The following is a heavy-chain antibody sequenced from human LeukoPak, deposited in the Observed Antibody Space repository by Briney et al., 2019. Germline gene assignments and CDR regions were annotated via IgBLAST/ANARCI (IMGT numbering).Heavy chain of an antibody. Sequence: SETLSLTCTASGGSISSYYWSWIRQPPGKGLEWIGYIYYSGSTNYNPSLKSRVTTSVDTSKNQFSLKLSSVTAADTAVYYCAREHVGIDYWGQGTLVTVSS. CDR1: GGSISSYY. D-gene: IGHD1-26*01. J-gene: IGHJ4*02. V-gene: IGHV4-59*01. CDR2: IYYSGST. CDR3: AREHVGIDY.